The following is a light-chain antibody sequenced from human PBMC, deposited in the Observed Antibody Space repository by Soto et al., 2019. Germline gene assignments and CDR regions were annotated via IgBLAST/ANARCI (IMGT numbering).Light chain of an antibody. Sequence: EIVLTQSPATLSLSPGEIATLACSASQSISTYLAWYQQKPGQAPRLLLYDVSKRAPGVPARFSGSGSGTDFTLTISSLEPEDFSVYYCQQRSNWPPGLTFGGGTKVEI. J-gene: IGKJ4*01. CDR2: DVS. CDR3: QQRSNWPPGLT. V-gene: IGKV3-11*01. CDR1: QSISTY.